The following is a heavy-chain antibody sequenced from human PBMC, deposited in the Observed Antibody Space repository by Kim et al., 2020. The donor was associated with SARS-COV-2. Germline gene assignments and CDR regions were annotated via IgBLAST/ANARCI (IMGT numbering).Heavy chain of an antibody. Sequence: GSTSYAQKFQGRVTMTRDTSTSTVYMELSSLRSEDTAVYYCASGDGNGLHWGQGTLVTVSS. CDR3: ASGDGNGLH. V-gene: IGHV1-46*01. D-gene: IGHD3-10*01. J-gene: IGHJ1*01. CDR2: GST.